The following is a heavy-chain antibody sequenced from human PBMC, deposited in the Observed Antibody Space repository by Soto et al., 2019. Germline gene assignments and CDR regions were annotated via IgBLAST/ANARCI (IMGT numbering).Heavy chain of an antibody. CDR3: ARFYYDSSGYLPSPYYYYYGMDV. CDR1: GFNFGSYW. Sequence: GGSHRLSSTASGFNFGSYWMSWVRQAPGKGLEWVANIKQDGSEKYYVDSVKGRFTISRDNAKNSLYLQMNSLRAEDTAVYYCARFYYDSSGYLPSPYYYYYGMDVWGQGTTVTVSS. J-gene: IGHJ6*02. CDR2: IKQDGSEK. V-gene: IGHV3-7*04. D-gene: IGHD3-22*01.